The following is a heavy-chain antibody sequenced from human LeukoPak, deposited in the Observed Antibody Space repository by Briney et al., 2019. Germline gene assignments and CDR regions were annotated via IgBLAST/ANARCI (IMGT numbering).Heavy chain of an antibody. CDR2: ISSSRGYI. D-gene: IGHD3-22*01. J-gene: IGHJ5*02. CDR3: ARDRVLEMIPQGWFDP. CDR1: GFSFSTYG. Sequence: GGSLRLSCAASGFSFSTYGLNWVRQAPGKGLEWVSSISSSRGYIYYADSVKGRFTISRDNTKSSLYLQMNSLGAEDTAVYYCARDRVLEMIPQGWFDPWGQGVFVTVSS. V-gene: IGHV3-21*01.